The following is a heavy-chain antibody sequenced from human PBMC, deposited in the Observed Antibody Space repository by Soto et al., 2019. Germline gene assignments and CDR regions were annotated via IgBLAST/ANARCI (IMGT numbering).Heavy chain of an antibody. CDR2: IDPSDSYT. CDR1: GYSFTSYW. Sequence: PGESLKISCNGSGYSFTSYWISWVRQMPGKGLEWMGRIDPSDSYTNYSPSFQGHVTISADKSISTAYLQWSSLKASDTAMYYCARHRHAILQWLSDDNWFDPWGQGTLVTVSS. V-gene: IGHV5-10-1*01. D-gene: IGHD3-3*01. CDR3: ARHRHAILQWLSDDNWFDP. J-gene: IGHJ5*02.